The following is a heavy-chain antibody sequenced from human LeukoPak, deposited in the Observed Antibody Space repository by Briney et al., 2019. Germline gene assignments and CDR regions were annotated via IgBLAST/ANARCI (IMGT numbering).Heavy chain of an antibody. V-gene: IGHV4-38-2*02. CDR2: IYHSGST. CDR3: ARGSARMFGLQNDFDY. Sequence: SETLSLTCTVSGYSISSGYYWGWIRQPPGKGLEWIGSIYHSGSTYYNPSLKSRVTISVDTSKDQFSLKLSSVTAADTAVYYCARGSARMFGLQNDFDYWGQGTLVTVSS. D-gene: IGHD3-10*02. CDR1: GYSISSGYY. J-gene: IGHJ4*02.